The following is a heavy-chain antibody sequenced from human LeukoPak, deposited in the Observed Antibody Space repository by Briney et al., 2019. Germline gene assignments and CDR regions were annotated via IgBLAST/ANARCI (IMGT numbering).Heavy chain of an antibody. V-gene: IGHV3-21*01. CDR2: ISNTGSYI. D-gene: IGHD5-24*01. Sequence: GGSLRLSYAASGFTFSSYNMNWVRQAPGKGLEWVSSISNTGSYIYYADSVKGRFTISRDNAKNSLYLQMNSLRAEDTAVYYCATHGYNSLDYGGQGTLVTVSS. CDR3: ATHGYNSLDY. J-gene: IGHJ4*02. CDR1: GFTFSSYN.